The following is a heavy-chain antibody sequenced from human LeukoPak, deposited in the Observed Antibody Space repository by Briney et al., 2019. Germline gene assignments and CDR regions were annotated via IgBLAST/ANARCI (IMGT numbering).Heavy chain of an antibody. Sequence: GGSLRLSCAASGFTFDDYAMHWVRQAPGKGLEWVSGISWNSGSIGYADSVKGRFTISRDNAKNSLYLQMNSLRAEDTAVYYCARDPRIQLWFPRSDYYYGMDVWGQGTLVTVSS. CDR1: GFTFDDYA. CDR3: ARDPRIQLWFPRSDYYYGMDV. CDR2: ISWNSGSI. D-gene: IGHD5-18*01. V-gene: IGHV3-9*01. J-gene: IGHJ6*02.